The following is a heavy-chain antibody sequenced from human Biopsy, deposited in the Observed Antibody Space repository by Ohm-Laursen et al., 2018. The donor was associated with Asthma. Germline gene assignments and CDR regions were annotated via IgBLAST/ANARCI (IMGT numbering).Heavy chain of an antibody. CDR3: ARAASTTVFWSGYSHNWFDP. J-gene: IGHJ5*02. Sequence: PSETLSLTCAVYGGSFSAYYWNWIRQPPGKGLEWIAEINHSGSTNYNPSLKSRVTMSVDTSKNQLFLNLSSVTAADTAVYYCARAASTTVFWSGYSHNWFDPWGQGTLVTVSS. D-gene: IGHD3-3*01. V-gene: IGHV4-34*01. CDR1: GGSFSAYY. CDR2: INHSGST.